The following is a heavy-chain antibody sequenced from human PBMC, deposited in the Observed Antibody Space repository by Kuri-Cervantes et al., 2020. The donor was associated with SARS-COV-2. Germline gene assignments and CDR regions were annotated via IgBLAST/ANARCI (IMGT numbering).Heavy chain of an antibody. CDR3: ARHPPRDLMPWVD. Sequence: SCAVSGGSITSGEHYWTWIRQHPEKGLEWIGYVYHSGNTYYHPSLKSRLTISIDTSQNQFSLRMSSVTAADTAVYYCARHPPRDLMPWVDWGQGTLVTVSS. D-gene: IGHD2-2*01. V-gene: IGHV4-31*02. CDR2: VYHSGNT. J-gene: IGHJ4*02. CDR1: GGSITSGEHY.